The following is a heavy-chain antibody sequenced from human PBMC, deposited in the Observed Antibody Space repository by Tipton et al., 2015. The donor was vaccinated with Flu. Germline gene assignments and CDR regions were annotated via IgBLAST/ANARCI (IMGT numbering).Heavy chain of an antibody. V-gene: IGHV4-31*02. CDR3: ARGATVVTPRVVYFDY. Sequence: LRLSCTVSGGSIRSSVFYWSWIRQVPGKGLEWIAYIYHNGDTHHNPSLKSRVTISVDTPKNQFSLKLSSVTAADTAVYYCARGATVVTPRVVYFDYWGQGTLVTVSS. J-gene: IGHJ4*02. CDR2: IYHNGDT. CDR1: GGSIRSSVFY. D-gene: IGHD4-23*01.